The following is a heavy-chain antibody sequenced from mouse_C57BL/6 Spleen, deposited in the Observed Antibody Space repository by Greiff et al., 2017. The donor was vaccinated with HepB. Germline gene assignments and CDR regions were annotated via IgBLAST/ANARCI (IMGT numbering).Heavy chain of an antibody. J-gene: IGHJ3*01. V-gene: IGHV1-69*01. CDR1: GYTFTSYW. D-gene: IGHD3-2*02. CDR3: ARQLRLGAY. CDR2: IDPSDSYT. Sequence: VQLQQPGAELVMPGASVKLSCKASGYTFTSYWMHWVKQRPGQGLEWIGEIDPSDSYTNYNQKVKGKSTLTVDKSSSTAYMQLSSLTSEDSAVYYCARQLRLGAYWGQGTLVTVSA.